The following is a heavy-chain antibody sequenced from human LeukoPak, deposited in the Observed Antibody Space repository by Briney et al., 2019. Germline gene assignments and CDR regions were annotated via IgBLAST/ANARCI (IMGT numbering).Heavy chain of an antibody. CDR2: INPNSGGT. CDR3: ARAKDCSSTSCYLWFDP. Sequence: GASVKVSCKASGYTFTGYYMHWVRQAPGQGIEWMGRINPNSGGTNYAQKFQGRVTMTRDTSISTAYMELSRLRSDDTAVYYCARAKDCSSTSCYLWFDPWGQGTLVTVSS. V-gene: IGHV1-2*06. CDR1: GYTFTGYY. J-gene: IGHJ5*02. D-gene: IGHD2-2*01.